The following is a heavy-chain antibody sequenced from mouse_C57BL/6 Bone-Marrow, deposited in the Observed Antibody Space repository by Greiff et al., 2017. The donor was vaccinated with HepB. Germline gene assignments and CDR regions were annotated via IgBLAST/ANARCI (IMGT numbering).Heavy chain of an antibody. CDR3: ARLYGYYCGAY. Sequence: EVQLVESGPELVKPGASVKIPCKASGYTFTDYNMDWVKQSHGKSLEWIGDINPNNGGTIYNQKFKGKATLTVDKSSSTAYMELRSLTSEDTAVYYCARLYGYYCGAYWGQGTLVTVSA. CDR1: GYTFTDYN. CDR2: INPNNGGT. V-gene: IGHV1-18*01. D-gene: IGHD2-3*01. J-gene: IGHJ3*01.